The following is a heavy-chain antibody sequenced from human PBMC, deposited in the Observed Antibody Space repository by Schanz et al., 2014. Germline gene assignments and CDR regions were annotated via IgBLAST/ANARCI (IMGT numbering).Heavy chain of an antibody. CDR3: ATEGPRGTRHPINYYYAMDN. D-gene: IGHD6-6*01. J-gene: IGHJ6*02. CDR1: GFTFSSYG. V-gene: IGHV3-30*03. Sequence: QVQLVESGGGVVQPGRSLRLSCAASGFTFSSYGMHWVRQSPGKGLEWVALISYDGSNKYYADSVKGRFTISRDSTKNTLYLQMNSLRAEDTAVYYCATEGPRGTRHPINYYYAMDNWGQGTKVTV. CDR2: ISYDGSNK.